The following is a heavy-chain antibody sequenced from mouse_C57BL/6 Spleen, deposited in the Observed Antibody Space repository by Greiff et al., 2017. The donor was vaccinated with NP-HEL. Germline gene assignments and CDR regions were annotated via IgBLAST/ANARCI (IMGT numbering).Heavy chain of an antibody. Sequence: EVQRVESEGGLVQPGSSMKLSCTASGFTFSDYYMAWVRQVPEKGLEWVANINYDGSSTYYLDSLKSRFIISRDNAKNILYLQMSSLKSEDTATYYCARDNYYYGSSQYFDVWGTGTTVTVSS. CDR2: INYDGSST. D-gene: IGHD1-1*01. CDR1: GFTFSDYY. CDR3: ARDNYYYGSSQYFDV. V-gene: IGHV5-16*01. J-gene: IGHJ1*03.